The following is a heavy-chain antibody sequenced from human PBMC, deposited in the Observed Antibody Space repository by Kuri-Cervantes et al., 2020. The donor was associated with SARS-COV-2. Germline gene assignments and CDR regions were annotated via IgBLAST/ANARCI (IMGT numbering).Heavy chain of an antibody. J-gene: IGHJ5*02. V-gene: IGHV4-34*01. CDR3: ARGFGDIVVVPAAREYNWFDP. CDR2: INHSGST. D-gene: IGHD2-2*01. CDR1: GGSFRGYY. Sequence: SETLSLTCAVYGGSFRGYYWSWIRQPPGKGLEWIGEINHSGSTNYNPSLKSRVTISVDTSKNQFSLKLSSVTAADTAVYYCARGFGDIVVVPAAREYNWFDPWGQGTLVTVSS.